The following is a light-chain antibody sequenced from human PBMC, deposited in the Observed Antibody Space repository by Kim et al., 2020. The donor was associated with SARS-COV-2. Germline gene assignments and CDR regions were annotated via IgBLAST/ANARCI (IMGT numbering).Light chain of an antibody. J-gene: IGLJ2*01. CDR3: YSAPDNTGL. CDR1: VVAKKY. V-gene: IGLV3-27*01. CDR2: RDT. Sequence: SVSPGQTARITCSGDVVAKKYVRWFQQKPGQAPVLVIHRDTERPSGIPARFSGSNSGTSATLTISGAQVEDEADYYCYSAPDNTGLFGGGTQLTVL.